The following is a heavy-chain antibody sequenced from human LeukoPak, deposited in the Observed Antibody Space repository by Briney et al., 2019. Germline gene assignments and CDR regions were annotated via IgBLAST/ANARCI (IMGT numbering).Heavy chain of an antibody. D-gene: IGHD3-10*01. Sequence: ASVKVSCKASGYTFTGYYMHWVRQAPGQGLEWMGWISAYNGNTNYAQKLQGRVTMTTDTSTSTAYMELRSLRSDDTAVYYCARTRRPNGSGGYLFDYWGQGTLVTVSS. CDR1: GYTFTGYY. CDR2: ISAYNGNT. CDR3: ARTRRPNGSGGYLFDY. V-gene: IGHV1-18*04. J-gene: IGHJ4*02.